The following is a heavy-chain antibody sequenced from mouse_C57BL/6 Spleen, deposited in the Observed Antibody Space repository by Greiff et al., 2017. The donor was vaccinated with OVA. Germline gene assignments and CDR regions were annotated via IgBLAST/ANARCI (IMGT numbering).Heavy chain of an antibody. CDR2: IWGDGST. V-gene: IGHV2-3*01. Sequence: VQLQESGPGLVAPSQSLSITCTVSGFSLPSYGVSWVRQPPGKGLEWLGVIWGDGSTNNHSALISRLSICKDNSKSQVYLKLNSRQTEDTATYYCAKTQDGRFAYWGQGTLVTVSA. CDR3: AKTQDGRFAY. D-gene: IGHD2-3*01. CDR1: GFSLPSYG. J-gene: IGHJ3*01.